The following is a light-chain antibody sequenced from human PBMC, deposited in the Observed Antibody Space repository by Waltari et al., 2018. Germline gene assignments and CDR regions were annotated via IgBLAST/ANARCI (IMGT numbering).Light chain of an antibody. V-gene: IGKV4-1*01. CDR1: QSVLYTSNNKNY. Sequence: DIVMTQSPDSLAVSLGERATINRKSSQSVLYTSNNKNYLAWYQQKPGQPPKLLIYWASTRKSGVPDRFSGSGSGTDFTLTISSLQAEDVAVYYCQQYYTIPPRTFGQGTKVEIK. J-gene: IGKJ1*01. CDR3: QQYYTIPPRT. CDR2: WAS.